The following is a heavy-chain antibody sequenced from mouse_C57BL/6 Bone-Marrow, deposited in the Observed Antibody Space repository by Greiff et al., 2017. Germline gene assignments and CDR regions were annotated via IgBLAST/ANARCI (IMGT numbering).Heavy chain of an antibody. D-gene: IGHD2-13*01. V-gene: IGHV1-55*01. CDR2: FYPGSGST. J-gene: IGHJ2*01. CDR1: GYTFTSYW. CDR3: ARYGYGDYSYYFDY. Sequence: QVQLQQPGAELVKPGASVKMSCKASGYTFTSYWITWVKQRPGQGLEWIGDFYPGSGSTNYNEKFKSKATLTVDTSTSTAYMQLSSLTSEDSAVYYCARYGYGDYSYYFDYWGQGTTLTVSS.